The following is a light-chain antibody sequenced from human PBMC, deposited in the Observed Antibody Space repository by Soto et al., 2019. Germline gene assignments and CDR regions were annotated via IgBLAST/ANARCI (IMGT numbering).Light chain of an antibody. Sequence: QSVLTQPASVSGSPGQLITISCTGSSSDVGGCNYVSWYQQHPGKAPKLMIYDVTNRPSGVSDRFSGSKSGNTASLTITGLQAEDEADYYCSSYTSSSTFYVLGTGTKVTVL. CDR3: SSYTSSSTFYV. V-gene: IGLV2-14*01. J-gene: IGLJ1*01. CDR2: DVT. CDR1: SSDVGGCNY.